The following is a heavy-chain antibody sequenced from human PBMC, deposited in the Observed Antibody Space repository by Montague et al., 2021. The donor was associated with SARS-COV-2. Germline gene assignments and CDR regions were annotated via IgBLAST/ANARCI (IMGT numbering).Heavy chain of an antibody. V-gene: IGHV4-39*01. Sequence: SETLSLTCAVSGDSVSSSDHYWGWIRQPPGKGLEWLGIVYYSGYTYYXPSVKGRVTISIDASKNQSSLKLNSLTATDTAIYHCARRRLREDYFDFWGREPCSPSPQ. J-gene: IGHJ4*02. CDR1: GDSVSSSDHY. D-gene: IGHD4-17*01. CDR2: VYYSGYT. CDR3: ARRRLREDYFDF.